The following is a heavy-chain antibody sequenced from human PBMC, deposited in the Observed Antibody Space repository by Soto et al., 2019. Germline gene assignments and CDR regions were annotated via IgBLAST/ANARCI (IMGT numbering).Heavy chain of an antibody. Sequence: QVQLMQSGPEVKEPGASMKVFCKTSGYTFTRYGISWVRQAPGHGLEWMGWISASSGNTDYLQKLQGRVTMTTETSTSTAYMELRSLRSEDTAVYYCARAFCSSTSCYLDYWGQGTLVTVSS. J-gene: IGHJ4*02. CDR3: ARAFCSSTSCYLDY. D-gene: IGHD2-2*01. CDR1: GYTFTRYG. CDR2: ISASSGNT. V-gene: IGHV1-18*01.